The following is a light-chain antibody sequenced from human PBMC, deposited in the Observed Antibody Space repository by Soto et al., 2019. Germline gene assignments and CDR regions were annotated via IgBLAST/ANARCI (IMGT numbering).Light chain of an antibody. CDR1: QSISSY. V-gene: IGKV1-39*01. Sequence: DIPMTQSPSSLSAPVGDRVSITCRASQSISSYLNWYRQKPGKAPKLLIYAASSLQSGVPLRFSGSGSRTDFTLTISSLQPEDFATYYCQQSYSTPPTFGQGTKVEIK. CDR3: QQSYSTPPT. J-gene: IGKJ1*01. CDR2: AAS.